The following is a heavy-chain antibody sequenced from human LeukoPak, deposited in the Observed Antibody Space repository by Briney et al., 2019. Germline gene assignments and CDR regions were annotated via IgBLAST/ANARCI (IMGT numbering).Heavy chain of an antibody. CDR3: ARDLFHYYDSSGYPHHPIDY. CDR2: INPNSGGT. V-gene: IGHV1-2*02. J-gene: IGHJ4*02. Sequence: ASVKVFYKASVYTFTGYYMHCVRQAPGQALEWMGWINPNSGGTNYAQKSQGRVTMTRDTSISTAYMELSRLRSDDTAVYYCARDLFHYYDSSGYPHHPIDYWGQGTLVTVSS. D-gene: IGHD3-22*01. CDR1: VYTFTGYY.